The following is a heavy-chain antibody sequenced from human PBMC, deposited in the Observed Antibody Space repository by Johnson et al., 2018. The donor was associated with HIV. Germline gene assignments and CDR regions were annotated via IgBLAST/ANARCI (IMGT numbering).Heavy chain of an antibody. D-gene: IGHD4-17*01. V-gene: IGHV3-23*04. CDR1: GFTFSNYA. CDR2: ISGSGGST. J-gene: IGHJ3*01. CDR3: AKGGMTTVTSGAFDF. Sequence: VQLVESGGGLVQPGGSLRLSCAASGFTFSNYAMGWVRQAPRKGLEWVSVISGSGGSTYYADSVKGRFIISRDNSTNTLYLQMNSLRAEDTAVYYCAKGGMTTVTSGAFDFWGQGTMVTISS.